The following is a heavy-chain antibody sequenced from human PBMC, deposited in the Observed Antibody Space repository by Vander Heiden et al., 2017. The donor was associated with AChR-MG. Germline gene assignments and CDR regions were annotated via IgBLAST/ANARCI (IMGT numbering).Heavy chain of an antibody. CDR1: GFTFDDYT. J-gene: IGHJ4*02. CDR3: AKDPSDTAMVTFFDY. CDR2: ISWDGGST. Sequence: EVQLVESGGVVVQPGGSLRLSCAASGFTFDDYTMHWVRQAPGKGLEWVSLISWDGGSTYYADSVKGRFTISRDNSKNSLYLQMNSLRTEDTALYYCAKDPSDTAMVTFFDYWGQGTLVTVSS. D-gene: IGHD5-18*01. V-gene: IGHV3-43*01.